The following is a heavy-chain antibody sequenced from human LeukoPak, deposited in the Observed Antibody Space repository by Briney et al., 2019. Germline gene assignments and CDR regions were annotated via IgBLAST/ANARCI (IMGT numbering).Heavy chain of an antibody. Sequence: PSETLSLTCTVSGGSISSYYWHWIRQPPGKGLEWIGYIYYSGSTNYNPSLKSRVTISVDTSRNQFSLKLSSVTAADTAVYYCATPPGYYDSSGYYDYWGQGTLVTVSS. CDR2: IYYSGST. CDR3: ATPPGYYDSSGYYDY. V-gene: IGHV4-59*08. CDR1: GGSISSYY. D-gene: IGHD3-22*01. J-gene: IGHJ4*02.